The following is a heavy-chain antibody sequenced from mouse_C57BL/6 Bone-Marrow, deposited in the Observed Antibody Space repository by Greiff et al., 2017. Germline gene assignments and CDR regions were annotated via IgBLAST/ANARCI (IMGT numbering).Heavy chain of an antibody. CDR1: GYTFTSYW. D-gene: IGHD4-1*01. J-gene: IGHJ2*01. CDR2: IDPSDSYT. V-gene: IGHV1-69*01. Sequence: VKLMESGAELVMPGASVKLSCKASGYTFTSYWMHWVKQRPGQGLEWIGEIDPSDSYTNYNQKFKGKSTLTVDKSSSTAYMQLSSLTSEDSAVYYCARLGRGYWGQGTTLTVSS. CDR3: ARLGRGY.